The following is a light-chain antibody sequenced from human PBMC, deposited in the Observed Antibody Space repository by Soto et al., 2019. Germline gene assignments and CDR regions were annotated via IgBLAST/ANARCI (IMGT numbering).Light chain of an antibody. V-gene: IGKV3-11*01. CDR2: DTS. J-gene: IGKJ5*01. CDR3: QQRSNWPPSIT. Sequence: EIVLTQSPATLSLSPGERATLSCRAIQSVNDYLAWYQQKPGQAPRLLIYDTSDRATGIPARFSGSGSGTDFTLTISSLEPEDFAVYYCQQRSNWPPSITFGQGTRLEI. CDR1: QSVNDY.